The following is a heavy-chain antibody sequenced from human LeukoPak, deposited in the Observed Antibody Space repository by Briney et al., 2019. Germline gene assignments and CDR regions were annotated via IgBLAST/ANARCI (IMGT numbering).Heavy chain of an antibody. CDR1: GFTFSSYA. Sequence: PGGSLRLSCAASGFTFSSYAMSWVRQAPGKGLEWVSGLSASGGLTYYADSVKGRFTISRDNSKNTLYLQMNSLRADDTAVYYCAKGGSSYSEMDYWGQGTLVTVSS. J-gene: IGHJ4*02. CDR3: AKGGSSYSEMDY. V-gene: IGHV3-23*01. CDR2: LSASGGLT. D-gene: IGHD3-22*01.